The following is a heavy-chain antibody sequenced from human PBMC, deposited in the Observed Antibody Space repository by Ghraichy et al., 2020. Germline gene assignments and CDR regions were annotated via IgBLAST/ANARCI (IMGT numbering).Heavy chain of an antibody. V-gene: IGHV3-21*01. J-gene: IGHJ3*02. CDR1: GFTFSSYS. D-gene: IGHD3-22*01. Sequence: GGSLRLSCAASGFTFSSYSMNWVRQAPGKGLEWVSSISSSSSYIYYADSVKGRFTISRDNAKNSLYLQMNSLRAEDTAVYYCARDLGNIVVVIIGAFDIWGQGTMVTVSS. CDR2: ISSSSSYI. CDR3: ARDLGNIVVVIIGAFDI.